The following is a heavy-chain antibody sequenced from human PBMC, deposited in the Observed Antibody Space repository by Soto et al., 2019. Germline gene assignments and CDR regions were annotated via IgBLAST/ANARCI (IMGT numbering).Heavy chain of an antibody. J-gene: IGHJ4*02. V-gene: IGHV3-23*01. Sequence: GGSLRLSCASSGFTFSSYAMSLVRQAPGKGLEWVSAISGSGGSTYYADSVKGRFTISRDNSKNTLYLQMNSLRAEDTAVYYYYIAGYSYRETAFDYWGQGTLVTVSS. CDR3: YIAGYSYRETAFDY. CDR2: ISGSGGST. D-gene: IGHD5-18*01. CDR1: GFTFSSYA.